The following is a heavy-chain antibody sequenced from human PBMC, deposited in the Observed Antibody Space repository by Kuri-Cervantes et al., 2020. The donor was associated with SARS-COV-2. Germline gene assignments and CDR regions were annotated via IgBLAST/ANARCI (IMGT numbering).Heavy chain of an antibody. V-gene: IGHV3-73*01. D-gene: IGHD5-24*01. CDR1: GFTFSDSA. CDR2: FKSKANTYAT. CDR3: VRDGDYWNFDY. Sequence: GGSLRLSCAASGFTFSDSAMHWVRQASGKGLEGVGRFKSKANTYATSYAASVQGRFTISRDDSNDTAYLKMNSLKTEDTAVYYCVRDGDYWNFDYWGHGTMVTVSS. J-gene: IGHJ4*01.